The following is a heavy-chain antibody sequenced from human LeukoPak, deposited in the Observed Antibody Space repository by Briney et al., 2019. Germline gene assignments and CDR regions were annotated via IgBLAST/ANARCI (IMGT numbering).Heavy chain of an antibody. CDR1: GGTFSSYA. CDR3: ARDRVVAANYYYYMDV. V-gene: IGHV1-69*05. D-gene: IGHD2-15*01. J-gene: IGHJ6*03. CDR2: IIPIFGTA. Sequence: GASVKVSCKASGGTFSSYAISWVRQAPGQGLEWMGRIIPIFGTANYAQKFQGRVTITTEESTSTAYMELSSLRSEDTAVYYCARDRVVAANYYYYMDVWGKGTTVTVSS.